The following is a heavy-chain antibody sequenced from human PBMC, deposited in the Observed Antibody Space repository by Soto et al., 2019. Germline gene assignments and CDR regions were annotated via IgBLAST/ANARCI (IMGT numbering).Heavy chain of an antibody. CDR3: ARDPNDSSAYYHHYYYGMDV. CDR1: GGSISSYY. Sequence: PSETLSLTCTVSGGSISSYYWSWIRQPAGKGLEWIGRIYTSGSTNYNPSLKSRVTMSVDTSKNQFSLKLSSVTAADTAVYYCARDPNDSSAYYHHYYYGMDVWGQGTTVTVSS. V-gene: IGHV4-4*07. D-gene: IGHD3-22*01. CDR2: IYTSGST. J-gene: IGHJ6*02.